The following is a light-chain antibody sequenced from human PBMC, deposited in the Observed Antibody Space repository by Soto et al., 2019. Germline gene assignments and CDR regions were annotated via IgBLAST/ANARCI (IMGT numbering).Light chain of an antibody. J-gene: IGLJ2*01. CDR3: SSYTSSITVI. V-gene: IGLV2-14*03. CDR2: DVS. CDR1: SNDVGSFNY. Sequence: QSALTQPASVSGSPGQSITISCTGTSNDVGSFNYVSWYQHHPGKAPKLMIYDVSNRPSGVSNRFSGSKSGNTASLTISGLQAEDEADYYCSSYTSSITVIFGGGTQLTVL.